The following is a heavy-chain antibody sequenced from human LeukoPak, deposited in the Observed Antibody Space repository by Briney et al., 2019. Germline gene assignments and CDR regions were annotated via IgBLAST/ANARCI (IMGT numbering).Heavy chain of an antibody. CDR1: GYTFTSYG. CDR3: ARDPMITFGGVIGPFDP. CDR2: ISAYNGNT. D-gene: IGHD3-16*02. Sequence: ASVKVSCKASGYTFTSYGISWVRQAPGQGLEWMGWISAYNGNTNYAQKLQGRVTMTTDTSTSTAHMELRSLRSDDTAVYYCARDPMITFGGVIGPFDPWGQGTLVTVSS. J-gene: IGHJ5*02. V-gene: IGHV1-18*01.